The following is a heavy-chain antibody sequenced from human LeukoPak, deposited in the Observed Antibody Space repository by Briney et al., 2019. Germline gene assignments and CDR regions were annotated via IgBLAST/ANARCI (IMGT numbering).Heavy chain of an antibody. D-gene: IGHD6-19*01. CDR1: GGSFSGYY. J-gene: IGHJ3*02. Sequence: SETLSLTCAVYGGSFSGYYWSWIRQPPGKGLEWIGETNHSGSTNYNPSLKSRVTISVDTSKNQFSLKLSSVTAADTAVYYCARETPAGQWLVRGAFDIWGQGTMVTVSS. CDR2: TNHSGST. V-gene: IGHV4-34*01. CDR3: ARETPAGQWLVRGAFDI.